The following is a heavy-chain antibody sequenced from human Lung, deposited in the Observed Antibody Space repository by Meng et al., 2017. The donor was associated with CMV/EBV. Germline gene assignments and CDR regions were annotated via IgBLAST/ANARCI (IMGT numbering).Heavy chain of an antibody. D-gene: IGHD1-26*01. J-gene: IGHJ4*02. CDR2: INEDGSRT. Sequence: SCAASGFTLSRYWMHWVRQAQGKGLVWVSRINEDGSRTDYADCVKGRFTISRDNAQHTLYLQMSSLRAEDTSVYYCARDWSGRDDYWGQGTRVTVSS. CDR3: ARDWSGRDDY. CDR1: GFTLSRYW. V-gene: IGHV3-74*01.